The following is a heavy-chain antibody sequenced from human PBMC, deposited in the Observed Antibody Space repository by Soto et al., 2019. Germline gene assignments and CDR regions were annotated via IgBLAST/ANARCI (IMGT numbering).Heavy chain of an antibody. D-gene: IGHD6-6*01. CDR2: IDPGGGGT. CDR1: GFTLSSCV. V-gene: IGHV3-23*01. CDR3: AKGPEQLVHGVFDY. J-gene: IGHJ4*02. Sequence: EVQLLESGGVLVQPGGSLRLSCAASGFTLSSCVMTWVRQAPGKGLEWVSGIDPGGGGTYYADSVKGRFTISRDNSKNTLYLQMNSLSAEDTAVYYCAKGPEQLVHGVFDYWGQGTLVTVFS.